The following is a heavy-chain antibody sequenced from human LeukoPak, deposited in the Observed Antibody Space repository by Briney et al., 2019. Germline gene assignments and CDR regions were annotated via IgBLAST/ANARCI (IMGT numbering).Heavy chain of an antibody. Sequence: PSETLSLTCTVSGGSISSYYWSWIRQPAGKGLEWIGRIYPSGSTNYNPSLKSRVTMSVDTSKNQFPLKLTSVTAADTAVYFCARDSSHFYDTSAIDPFDIWGQGTMVTVSS. V-gene: IGHV4-4*07. CDR2: IYPSGST. D-gene: IGHD3-22*01. J-gene: IGHJ3*02. CDR3: ARDSSHFYDTSAIDPFDI. CDR1: GGSISSYY.